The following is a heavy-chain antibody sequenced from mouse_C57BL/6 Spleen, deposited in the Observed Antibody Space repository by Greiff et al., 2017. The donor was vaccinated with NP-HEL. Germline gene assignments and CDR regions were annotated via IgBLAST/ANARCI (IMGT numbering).Heavy chain of an antibody. CDR2: IDPSDSYT. J-gene: IGHJ3*01. Sequence: QVQLQQSGAELVKPGASVKLSCKASGYTFTSYWMQWVKQRPGQGLEWIGEIDPSDSYTNYNQKFKGKATLTVDTSSSTAYMQLSSLTSEDSAVYYCARMRVYDYGGFAYWGQGTLVTVSA. V-gene: IGHV1-50*01. CDR3: ARMRVYDYGGFAY. D-gene: IGHD2-4*01. CDR1: GYTFTSYW.